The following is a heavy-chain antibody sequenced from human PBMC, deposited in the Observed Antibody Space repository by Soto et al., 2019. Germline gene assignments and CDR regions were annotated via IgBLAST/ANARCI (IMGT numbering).Heavy chain of an antibody. Sequence: GGSLRLSCAASGFTFSSYNMHWVRQGPAKGLEWVSTIGTADGTYCAGSVRGRFTISGDDAKSSLYLQMNSLRAEETPVYYCTRGGIAPGYGLDDWAVGTKVTVSS. CDR2: IGTADGT. J-gene: IGHJ6*04. D-gene: IGHD6-25*01. V-gene: IGHV3-13*01. CDR3: TRGGIAPGYGLDD. CDR1: GFTFSSYN.